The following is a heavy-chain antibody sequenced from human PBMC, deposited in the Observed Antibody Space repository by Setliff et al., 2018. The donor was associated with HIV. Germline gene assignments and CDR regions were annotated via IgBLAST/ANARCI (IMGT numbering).Heavy chain of an antibody. D-gene: IGHD3-9*01. CDR1: GFTVSSNY. J-gene: IGHJ3*02. Sequence: GSLRLSCAASGFTVSSNYMSWVRQAPGKGLEWVSVIFGGGNTYYADSVKGRFAISRDSSRNTLYLQMNSLRAEDTAVYYCAKGPKYYDILTGYSRRGSFDIWGQGTMVTVSS. CDR2: IFGGGNT. CDR3: AKGPKYYDILTGYSRRGSFDI. V-gene: IGHV3-53*01.